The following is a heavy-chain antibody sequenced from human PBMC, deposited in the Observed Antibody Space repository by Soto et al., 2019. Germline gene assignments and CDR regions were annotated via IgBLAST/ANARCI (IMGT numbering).Heavy chain of an antibody. J-gene: IGHJ4*02. Sequence: EVQLVESGGGLVQPGGSLRLSCAASGFTVSSNYMSWVRQAPGKGLEWVSVIYSGGSTYYADSVKGRFTISRDNSKNTLDLQMNSLRAEDTAVYYCARGDYCSGGSCYSDYWGQGTLVTVSS. CDR3: ARGDYCSGGSCYSDY. V-gene: IGHV3-66*01. CDR1: GFTVSSNY. D-gene: IGHD2-15*01. CDR2: IYSGGST.